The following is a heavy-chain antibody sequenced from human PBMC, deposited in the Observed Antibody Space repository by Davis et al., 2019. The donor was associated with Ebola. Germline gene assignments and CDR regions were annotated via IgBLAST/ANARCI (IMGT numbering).Heavy chain of an antibody. CDR1: GFTFSSYW. J-gene: IGHJ6*02. V-gene: IGHV3-74*01. D-gene: IGHD3-10*01. Sequence: HTGGSLRLSCAASGFTFSSYWMHWVRQAPGKGLVWVSRINSDGSSTSYADSVKGRFTISRDNAKNSLYLQMNSLRDEDTAVYYCARDQGTTMVQGVIYYYYYYGMDVWGQGTTVTVSS. CDR3: ARDQGTTMVQGVIYYYYYYGMDV. CDR2: INSDGSST.